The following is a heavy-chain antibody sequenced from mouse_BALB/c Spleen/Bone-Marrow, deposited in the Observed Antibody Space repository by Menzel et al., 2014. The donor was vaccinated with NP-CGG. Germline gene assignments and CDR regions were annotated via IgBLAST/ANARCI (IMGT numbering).Heavy chain of an antibody. Sequence: VQLQQSGAELAKPGASVKVSCKASGYNFISYWMHWVKQSPGQGLEWIGYINPSTGYTEYNQKFKDKATLTADKSSSKAYVQLSSLTSEDSAVYYCARNYDYDGGYYTMDYWGQGTSVTVSS. CDR2: INPSTGYT. D-gene: IGHD2-4*01. V-gene: IGHV1-7*01. J-gene: IGHJ4*01. CDR1: GYNFISYW. CDR3: ARNYDYDGGYYTMDY.